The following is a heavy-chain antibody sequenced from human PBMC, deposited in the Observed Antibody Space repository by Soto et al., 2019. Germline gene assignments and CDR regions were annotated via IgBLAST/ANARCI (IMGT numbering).Heavy chain of an antibody. CDR1: GFTFSSYA. Sequence: EVQLLESGGGLVQPGGSLRLSCAASGFTFSSYAMSWVRQAPGKGLEWVSAISGSGGSTYYADSVKGRFTISRDNSKNTLDLQTNSLRAEDTAVYYCAAKVGGGSGYSFGAFDIWGQGTMVTVSS. J-gene: IGHJ3*02. CDR2: ISGSGGST. D-gene: IGHD3-22*01. V-gene: IGHV3-23*01. CDR3: AAKVGGGSGYSFGAFDI.